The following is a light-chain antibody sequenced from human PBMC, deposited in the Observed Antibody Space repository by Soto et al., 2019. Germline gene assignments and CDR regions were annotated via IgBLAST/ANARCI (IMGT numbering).Light chain of an antibody. J-gene: IGLJ1*01. CDR3: SSYAGRYV. Sequence: QSALTQPPSASGSPGQSVTISCTGTSSDVGGYDYVSWYQQHPGKAPKLMIYEVSKRPSGVPDRFSGSKSGNTASLTVSGLQADHEADYYCSSYAGRYVFGNGTKVXXL. V-gene: IGLV2-8*01. CDR1: SSDVGGYDY. CDR2: EVS.